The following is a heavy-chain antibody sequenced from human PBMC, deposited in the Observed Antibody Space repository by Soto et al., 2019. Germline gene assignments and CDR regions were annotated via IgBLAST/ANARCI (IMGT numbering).Heavy chain of an antibody. V-gene: IGHV4-59*02. CDR2: MHYTGFS. J-gene: IGHJ6*03. Sequence: SETLSLSCSFSGDSVTSHYLTWIRQSPEKGLEWIGYMHYTGFSHYSPSLKSRLTISVDTAKNQFTLQLSSVTVADTAVYYCARYFLRGTEKLRQRVQSYXMDVWGKATTVTVSS. D-gene: IGHD6-25*01. CDR3: ARYFLRGTEKLRQRVQSYXMDV. CDR1: GDSVTSHY.